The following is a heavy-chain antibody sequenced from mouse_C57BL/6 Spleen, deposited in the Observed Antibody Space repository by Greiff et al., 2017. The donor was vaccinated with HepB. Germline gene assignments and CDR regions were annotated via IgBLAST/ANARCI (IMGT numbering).Heavy chain of an antibody. J-gene: IGHJ2*01. Sequence: VQLKESVAELVRPGASVKLSCTASGFNIKNTYMHWVKQRPEQGLEWIGRIDPANGNTKYAPKFQGKATITADTSSNTAYLQLSSLTSEDTAIYYCARSQITTVVPFDYWGQGTTLTVSS. CDR3: ARSQITTVVPFDY. V-gene: IGHV14-3*01. CDR2: IDPANGNT. D-gene: IGHD1-1*01. CDR1: GFNIKNTY.